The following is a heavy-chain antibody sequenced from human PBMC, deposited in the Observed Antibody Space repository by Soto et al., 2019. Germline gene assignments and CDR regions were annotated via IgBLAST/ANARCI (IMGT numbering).Heavy chain of an antibody. J-gene: IGHJ6*02. CDR3: ARHPIAAAAVYIMDV. Sequence: GESLKISCKGSGYSFSSYWIGWVRQMPGKGLEWMGIIYPGDSDTRYSPSFQGQVTISADKSISTAYLQWSSLKASDTAMYYCARHPIAAAAVYIMDVWGQGTTVTASS. D-gene: IGHD6-13*01. CDR1: GYSFSSYW. CDR2: IYPGDSDT. V-gene: IGHV5-51*01.